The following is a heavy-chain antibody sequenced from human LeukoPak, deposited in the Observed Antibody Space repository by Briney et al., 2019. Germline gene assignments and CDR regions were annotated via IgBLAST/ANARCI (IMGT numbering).Heavy chain of an antibody. CDR2: IIPILGIA. D-gene: IGHD5-12*01. CDR1: GGTFSSYA. V-gene: IGHV1-69*04. J-gene: IGHJ4*02. CDR3: ARDLGSGYSGYDFAY. Sequence: SVKVSCKASGGTFSSYAISWVRQAPGQGLEWMGRIIPILGIANYAQKFQGRVTITADKSTSTAYMELSSLRSDDTAVYYCARDLGSGYSGYDFAYWGQGTLVTVSS.